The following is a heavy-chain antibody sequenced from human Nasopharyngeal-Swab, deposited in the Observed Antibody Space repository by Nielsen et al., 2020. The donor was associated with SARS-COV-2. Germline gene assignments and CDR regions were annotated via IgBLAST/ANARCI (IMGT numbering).Heavy chain of an antibody. V-gene: IGHV3-23*01. CDR1: GFTFSIYA. CDR2: ISGSGGST. D-gene: IGHD5-18*01. J-gene: IGHJ6*03. Sequence: GGSLRLSCAASGFTFSIYAMTWVRQAPGKGLEWVSAISGSGGSTYYADSVKGRFTISRDNSKNTLYLQMNSLRAEDTAVYYCAKRSGYSYDPDYYYYYMDVWGKGTTVTVSS. CDR3: AKRSGYSYDPDYYYYYMDV.